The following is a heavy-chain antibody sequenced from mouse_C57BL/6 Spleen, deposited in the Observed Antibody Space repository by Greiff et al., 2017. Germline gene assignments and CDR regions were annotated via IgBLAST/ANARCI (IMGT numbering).Heavy chain of an antibody. CDR1: GYTFTSYW. Sequence: QVQLQQPGAELVMPGASVKLSCKASGYTFTSYWMHWVKQRPGQGLEWIGEIDPSDSYTNYNQKFKGKSTLTVDKSSSTAYMQLSSLTSEDSAVYYCARSTVYSKFAYWGQETLGTVSA. CDR3: ARSTVYSKFAY. J-gene: IGHJ3*01. V-gene: IGHV1-69*01. CDR2: IDPSDSYT. D-gene: IGHD2-5*01.